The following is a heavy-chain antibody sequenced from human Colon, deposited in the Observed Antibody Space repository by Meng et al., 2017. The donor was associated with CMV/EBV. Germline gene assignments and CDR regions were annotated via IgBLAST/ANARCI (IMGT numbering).Heavy chain of an antibody. CDR1: GFSVRSNY. Sequence: GGSLRLSCAASGFSVRSNYMTWVRQAPGKGLEWVSLIFGGDADTYYADSVKGRFTISRDSSKNTLYLQMNSLRAEDTAVYYCASRAVAGGIWGQGTMVTVSS. J-gene: IGHJ3*02. V-gene: IGHV3-53*01. CDR2: IFGGDADT. CDR3: ASRAVAGGI. D-gene: IGHD6-19*01.